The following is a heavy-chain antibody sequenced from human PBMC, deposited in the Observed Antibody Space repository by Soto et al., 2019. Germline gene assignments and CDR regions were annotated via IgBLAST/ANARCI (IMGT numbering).Heavy chain of an antibody. CDR3: ASGIAVAGTTDAFDI. J-gene: IGHJ3*02. V-gene: IGHV3-33*01. D-gene: IGHD6-19*01. CDR1: GFTFSSYG. Sequence: GGSLRLSCAASGFTFSSYGMHWVRQAPGKGLEWVAVIWYDGSNKYYADSVKGRFTISRDNSKNTLYLQMNSLRAEDTAVYYCASGIAVAGTTDAFDIWGQGTMVTVSS. CDR2: IWYDGSNK.